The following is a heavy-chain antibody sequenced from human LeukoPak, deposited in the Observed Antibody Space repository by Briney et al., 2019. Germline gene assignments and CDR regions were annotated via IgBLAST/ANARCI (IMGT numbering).Heavy chain of an antibody. CDR3: AREGRSLQTY. J-gene: IGHJ4*02. CDR2: IKEDGTET. D-gene: IGHD5-24*01. V-gene: IGHV3-7*03. Sequence: GSLRLSCAASGFMFSSNWMSWVRLAPGKGLEWVANIKEDGTETYYVDSVKGRFTISRDNAKNSLYLQMNSLRVEDTAVYYCAREGRSLQTYWGQGTLVTVSS. CDR1: GFMFSSNW.